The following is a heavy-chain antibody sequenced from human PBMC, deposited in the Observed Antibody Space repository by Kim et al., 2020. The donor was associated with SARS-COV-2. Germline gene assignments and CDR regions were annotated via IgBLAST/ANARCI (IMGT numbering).Heavy chain of an antibody. V-gene: IGHV4-59*01. CDR1: NDSISSYY. CDR3: TRSEGRGSWHQFDY. J-gene: IGHJ4*02. D-gene: IGHD6-13*01. CDR2: IYYSGSS. Sequence: SETLSLTCTVSNDSISSYYWSWIRQLPGKGLEWLGYIYYSGSSDYNPSLKSRVTISWDTSKNQVSLDVTSVSAADTAVYYCTRSEGRGSWHQFDYWGQG.